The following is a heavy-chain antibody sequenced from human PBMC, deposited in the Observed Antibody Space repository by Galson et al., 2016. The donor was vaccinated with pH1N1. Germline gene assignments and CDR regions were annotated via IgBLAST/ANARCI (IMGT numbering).Heavy chain of an antibody. CDR3: ATAGVVLDATGEY. J-gene: IGHJ4*02. CDR2: INVDSGGT. CDR1: GYRFTNYY. D-gene: IGHD2-15*01. Sequence: SVKVSCKASGYRFTNYYIHWVRQAPGQGLEWMGWINVDSGGTNYAQNFQGRVTMTRDTSITAAYMELGSLTSDDTAVYYCATAGVVLDATGEYWGLGTLVTVSS. V-gene: IGHV1-2*02.